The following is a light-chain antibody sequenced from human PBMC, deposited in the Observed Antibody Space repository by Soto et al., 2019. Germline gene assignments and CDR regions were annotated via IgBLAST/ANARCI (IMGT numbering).Light chain of an antibody. J-gene: IGKJ4*01. V-gene: IGKV3-15*01. CDR3: QQYNNWPDS. Sequence: EIVFTPSPATLSLSPGERATLSCRASQSVSSYLAWYQQKPGQAPRLLIYTTSTRAPGIPARFSGSGSGTEFTLTISSLQSEDVAVYYCQQYNNWPDSFGGGTKVDIK. CDR1: QSVSSY. CDR2: TTS.